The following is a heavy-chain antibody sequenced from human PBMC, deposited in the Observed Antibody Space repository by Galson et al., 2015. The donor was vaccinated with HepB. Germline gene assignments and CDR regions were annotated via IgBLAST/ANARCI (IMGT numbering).Heavy chain of an antibody. CDR3: ASVGTLFGVVIGGPDY. Sequence: SLRLSCAASGFTFSDYYMSWIRQAPGKGLEWVSCISSSNSYTNYADSVKGRFTISRDNAKRSLYLQMSSLRAEDTAVYYCASVGTLFGVVIGGPDYWG. V-gene: IGHV3-11*06. CDR1: GFTFSDYY. J-gene: IGHJ4*01. D-gene: IGHD3-3*01. CDR2: ISSSNSYT.